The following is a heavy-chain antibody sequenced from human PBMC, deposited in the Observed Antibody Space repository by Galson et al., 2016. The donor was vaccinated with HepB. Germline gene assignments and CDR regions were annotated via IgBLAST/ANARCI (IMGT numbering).Heavy chain of an antibody. J-gene: IGHJ4*02. CDR2: ISAHNGDT. D-gene: IGHD5-24*01. CDR3: ARDRDRRLDY. V-gene: IGHV1-18*04. CDR1: GYTFTTNG. Sequence: SVKVSCKASGYTFTTNGISWVRQAPGQGLEWMGWISAHNGDTNSPQKVQGRVTLTTDTSTRTAYMELRSRTSDDTAVYYCARDRDRRLDYWGQGTLVTVSS.